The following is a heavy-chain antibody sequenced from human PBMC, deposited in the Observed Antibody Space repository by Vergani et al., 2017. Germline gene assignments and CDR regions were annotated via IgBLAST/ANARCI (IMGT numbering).Heavy chain of an antibody. CDR3: VRSGIGYADLPRDY. CDR2: INYVGRT. J-gene: IGHJ6*02. Sequence: QLQLQESGPGLVKPSETLSLICTVSGGSINPSSSFWGWIRQSPGKGLEWIGSINYVGRTYYIPSLKSRLTLSVDTSKNQFSLSLRSVTAADTAVYYCVRSGIGYADLPRDYWGQGATVTVSS. D-gene: IGHD4-17*01. CDR1: GGSINPSSSF. V-gene: IGHV4-39*01.